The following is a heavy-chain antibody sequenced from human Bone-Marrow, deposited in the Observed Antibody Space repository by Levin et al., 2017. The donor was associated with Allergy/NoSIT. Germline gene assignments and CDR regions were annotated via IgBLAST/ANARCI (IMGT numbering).Heavy chain of an antibody. CDR2: ISYDGSNK. CDR1: GFTFSSYA. Sequence: QSGGSLRLSCAASGFTFSSYAMHWVRQAPGKGLEGVAVISYDGSNKYYADSVKGRFTISRDNSKNTLYLQMNSLRAEDTAVYYCARAQSYYDFGSGYYGAEYFQHWGQGTLVTVSS. J-gene: IGHJ1*01. D-gene: IGHD3-3*01. V-gene: IGHV3-30*04. CDR3: ARAQSYYDFGSGYYGAEYFQH.